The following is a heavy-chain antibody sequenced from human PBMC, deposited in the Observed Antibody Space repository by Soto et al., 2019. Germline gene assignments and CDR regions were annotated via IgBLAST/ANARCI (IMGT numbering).Heavy chain of an antibody. V-gene: IGHV3-53*01. Sequence: GGSLRLSCAASGFNVKTTYMTWVRQAPGEGLEWVSVIHNSGATYYADSVKGRFTISKDNKKNTVYLQMSSLRAEDTDMYYCAREYSYSYPAWGQGTLVTVYS. CDR1: GFNVKTTY. J-gene: IGHJ1*01. CDR3: AREYSYSYPA. CDR2: IHNSGAT. D-gene: IGHD2-21*01.